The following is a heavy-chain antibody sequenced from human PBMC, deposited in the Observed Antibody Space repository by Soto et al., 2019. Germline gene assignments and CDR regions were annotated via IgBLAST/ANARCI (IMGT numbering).Heavy chain of an antibody. CDR3: ARHLTYCSAGSCYSDFPYYGMDV. V-gene: IGHV4-39*01. Sequence: QLQLQEYGPGLLKPSETLSLTCTVSGGSISSSSYYWGWIRQPPGKGLEWIGSIFYSGSTYYNPSLESRVTISVDTSKNQFSLKLSSVTAAYTAVYYCARHLTYCSAGSCYSDFPYYGMDVWGQGTTVTVSS. D-gene: IGHD2-15*01. J-gene: IGHJ6*02. CDR2: IFYSGST. CDR1: GGSISSSSYY.